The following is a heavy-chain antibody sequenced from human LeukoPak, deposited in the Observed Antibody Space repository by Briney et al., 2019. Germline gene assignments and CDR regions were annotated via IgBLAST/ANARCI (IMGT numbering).Heavy chain of an antibody. V-gene: IGHV1-8*01. J-gene: IGHJ3*02. CDR3: ARLYDIVVVPAAIEDI. CDR1: GYTFTSYD. CDR2: MNPNSGNT. Sequence: ASVKVSFKASGYTFTSYDINWVRQATGQGLEWMGWMNPNSGNTGYAQKFQGRVTMTRNTSISTAYMELSSLRSEDTAVYYCARLYDIVVVPAAIEDIWGQGTMVTVSS. D-gene: IGHD2-2*02.